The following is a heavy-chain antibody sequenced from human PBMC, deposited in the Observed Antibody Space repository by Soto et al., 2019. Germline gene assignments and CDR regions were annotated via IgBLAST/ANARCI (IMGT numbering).Heavy chain of an antibody. D-gene: IGHD1-1*01. CDR3: ARDNSAANGVLDH. J-gene: IGHJ4*02. CDR1: GYSLRSNY. CDR2: INPSARSA. V-gene: IGHV1-46*04. Sequence: VASVKVSCKASGYSLRSNYIHWVRQAPGQGLEWMGWINPSARSASYAQKLRGRLTMDRDTSTTTVYMELSRLTFEDTAVYFCARDNSAANGVLDHWGQGTLVTVSS.